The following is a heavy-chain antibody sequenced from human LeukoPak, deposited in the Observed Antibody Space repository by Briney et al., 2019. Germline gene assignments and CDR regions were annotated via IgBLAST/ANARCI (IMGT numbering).Heavy chain of an antibody. CDR2: ISAYNGFT. Sequence: ASVKVSCKASGYTFTSFGFSWVRQAPGQGLEWMGWISAYNGFTNYAPKFQGRVTLTTDTSTSTAYMVLGGLTSDDTAVYYCARGVWSTVVVVAADFDYWGQGTLVTVSS. J-gene: IGHJ4*02. CDR3: ARGVWSTVVVVAADFDY. D-gene: IGHD2-15*01. CDR1: GYTFTSFG. V-gene: IGHV1-18*01.